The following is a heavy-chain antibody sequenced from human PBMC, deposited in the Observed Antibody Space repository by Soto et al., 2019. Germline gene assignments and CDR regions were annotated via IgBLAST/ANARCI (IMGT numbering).Heavy chain of an antibody. J-gene: IGHJ5*02. CDR1: GFTFSSYG. V-gene: IGHV3-30*03. Sequence: QVQLVESGGGVVQPGRSLRLSCAASGFTFSSYGMHWVRQAPGKGLEWVAVISYDGSNKYYADSVKGRFTISRDNSKNTLYLQMNSLRAEDTAVYYCATDRCWGGATFGGWFDPWGQGTLVTVSS. CDR3: ATDRCWGGATFGGWFDP. CDR2: ISYDGSNK. D-gene: IGHD1-26*01.